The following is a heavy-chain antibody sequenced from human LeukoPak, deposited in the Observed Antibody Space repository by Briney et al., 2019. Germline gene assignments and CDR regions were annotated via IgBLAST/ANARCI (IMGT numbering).Heavy chain of an antibody. CDR3: AREGAAAEEPPFDY. Sequence: GGSLRLSCAASGFTFSSYAMHWVRQAPGKGLEWVAVISYDGSNKYYADSVKGRFTISRDNSKNTLYLQMNSLRAEDTAVYYCAREGAAAEEPPFDYWGQGTLVTVSS. CDR1: GFTFSSYA. D-gene: IGHD6-13*01. CDR2: ISYDGSNK. V-gene: IGHV3-30-3*01. J-gene: IGHJ4*02.